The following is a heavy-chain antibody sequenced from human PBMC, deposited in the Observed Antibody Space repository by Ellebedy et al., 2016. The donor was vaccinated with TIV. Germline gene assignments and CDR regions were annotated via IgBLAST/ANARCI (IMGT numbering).Heavy chain of an antibody. Sequence: GESLKISXAASGFTFSNYWMSWVRQAPGKGLEWVANIKQDGNEKYYVDSVRGRFTISRDNAKNSLFLQMNSLRVEDTAVYYCARGHGEYALFAYWGQGTLVTVSS. V-gene: IGHV3-7*01. D-gene: IGHD4-17*01. J-gene: IGHJ4*02. CDR1: GFTFSNYW. CDR2: IKQDGNEK. CDR3: ARGHGEYALFAY.